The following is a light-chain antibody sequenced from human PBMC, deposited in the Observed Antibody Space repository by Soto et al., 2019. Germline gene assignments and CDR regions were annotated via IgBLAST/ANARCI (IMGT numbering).Light chain of an antibody. Sequence: QSVLTQPASVSGAPGQAITISCTGTSSDVGGYNFVSWYQQHPGKPPKFMIYDVSSRPSGVSNRFSGSKSGNTASLTISGLQAEDEADYYCCSYTTSNTRQIVFGTGTKLTVL. J-gene: IGLJ1*01. V-gene: IGLV2-14*03. CDR1: SSDVGGYNF. CDR2: DVS. CDR3: CSYTTSNTRQIV.